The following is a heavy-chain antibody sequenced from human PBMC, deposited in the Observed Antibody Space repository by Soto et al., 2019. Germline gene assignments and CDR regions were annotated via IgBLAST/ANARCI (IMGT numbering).Heavy chain of an antibody. CDR2: IYYSGST. Sequence: PSGTLSLTCTVSGGSISSHYWSWIRQPPGKGLEWIGYIYYSGSTNYNPSLKSRVTISVDTSKNQFSLKLSSVTAADTAVYYCARVVNYDFWSGYFDYWGQGTLVTVSS. V-gene: IGHV4-59*11. J-gene: IGHJ4*02. D-gene: IGHD3-3*01. CDR1: GGSISSHY. CDR3: ARVVNYDFWSGYFDY.